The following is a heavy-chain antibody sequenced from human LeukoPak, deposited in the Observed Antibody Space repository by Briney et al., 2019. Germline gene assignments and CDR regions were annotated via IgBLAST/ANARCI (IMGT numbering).Heavy chain of an antibody. CDR1: GYSISSGYY. J-gene: IGHJ6*03. CDR2: IYHSGST. D-gene: IGHD6-13*01. CDR3: ARGRVTAAGVFNYYYYYYMDV. V-gene: IGHV4-38-2*02. Sequence: SETLSLTCTVSGYSISSGYYWGWIRQPPGKGLEWIGSIYHSGSTNYNPSLKSRVTISVDTSKNQFSLKLSSVTAADTAVYYCARGRVTAAGVFNYYYYYYMDVWGKGTTVTVSS.